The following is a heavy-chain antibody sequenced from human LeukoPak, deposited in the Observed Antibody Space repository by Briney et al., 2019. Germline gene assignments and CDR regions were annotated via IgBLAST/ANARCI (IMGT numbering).Heavy chain of an antibody. Sequence: PSETLSLTCAVYGGSFSDYYWTWIRQPPGKGLEWIGEIYHSGSTNYNPSLKSRVTISVDTSKNQFSLKLSSVTAADTAVYYCARDWGVSARPGYMDVWGKGTTVTVSS. V-gene: IGHV4-34*01. J-gene: IGHJ6*03. CDR2: IYHSGST. CDR3: ARDWGVSARPGYMDV. CDR1: GGSFSDYY. D-gene: IGHD6-6*01.